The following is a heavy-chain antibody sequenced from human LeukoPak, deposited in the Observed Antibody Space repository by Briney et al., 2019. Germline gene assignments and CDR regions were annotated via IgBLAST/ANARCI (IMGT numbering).Heavy chain of an antibody. J-gene: IGHJ2*01. V-gene: IGHV1-8*01. Sequence: ASVKVSCKASGYTFTSYDINWVRQATGQGLEWMGWMSPNSGNTGYAQKFQGRVTMTRNTSISTAYMELSSLRSEDTAVYYCARMQYYYDSSGYYPLRYFDLWGRGTLVTVSS. CDR2: MSPNSGNT. CDR3: ARMQYYYDSSGYYPLRYFDL. D-gene: IGHD3-22*01. CDR1: GYTFTSYD.